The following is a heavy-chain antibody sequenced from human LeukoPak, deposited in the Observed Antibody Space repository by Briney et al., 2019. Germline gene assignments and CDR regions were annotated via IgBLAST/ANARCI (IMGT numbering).Heavy chain of an antibody. Sequence: GGSLRLSCAASGFSFSNYAMSWVRQAPARGPEWVSSLRGGGETFYADSVKGRFTLSRDDSRNTVYLHLNNLRVEDTAIYYCAKANWVSNADAVWWGQGTQVTVSS. CDR3: AKANWVSNADAVW. D-gene: IGHD1-1*01. CDR2: LRGGGET. V-gene: IGHV3-23*01. J-gene: IGHJ4*02. CDR1: GFSFSNYA.